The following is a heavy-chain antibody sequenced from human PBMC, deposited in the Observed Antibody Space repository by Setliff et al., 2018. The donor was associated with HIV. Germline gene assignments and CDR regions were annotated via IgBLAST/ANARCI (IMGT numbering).Heavy chain of an antibody. J-gene: IGHJ4*02. CDR2: IYASGST. Sequence: SETLSLTCTVSGDSISSGSYYWSWIRQPAGKGLEWIGHIYASGSTNYNPSLKSRVTISLDTSKNQFSLRVNSVTAADMAVYYCARIVWGSYRYIDYWGPGILVTVSS. CDR3: ARIVWGSYRYIDY. CDR1: GDSISSGSYY. D-gene: IGHD3-16*02. V-gene: IGHV4-61*09.